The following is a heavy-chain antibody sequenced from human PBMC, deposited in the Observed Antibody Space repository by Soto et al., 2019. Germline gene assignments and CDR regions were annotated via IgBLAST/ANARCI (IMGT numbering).Heavy chain of an antibody. Sequence: GGSLRLSCAVSGFTFSSFAMTWVRQAPGRGLKWVAGISGGGRSTYSADNIKGRFSISRDNSKDTLNLHMNSLRAEDTAIYYCAKPGDYDFWSGTDINAIDFWRQG. V-gene: IGHV3-23*01. CDR2: ISGGGRST. J-gene: IGHJ3*01. D-gene: IGHD3-3*01. CDR3: AKPGDYDFWSGTDINAIDF. CDR1: GFTFSSFA.